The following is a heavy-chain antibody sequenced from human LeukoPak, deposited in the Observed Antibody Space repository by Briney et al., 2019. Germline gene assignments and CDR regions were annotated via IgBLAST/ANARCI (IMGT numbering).Heavy chain of an antibody. J-gene: IGHJ4*02. CDR3: ASHYDSSGYYDY. D-gene: IGHD3-22*01. CDR1: GGTFSSYA. CDR2: IIPIFGTA. V-gene: IGHV1-69*05. Sequence: XVKVSCKASGGTFSSYAISWVRQAPGQGLEWMGRIIPIFGTANYAQKFQGRVTITTDESTSTAYMELSSLRSEDTAVYYCASHYDSSGYYDYWGQGTLVTVSS.